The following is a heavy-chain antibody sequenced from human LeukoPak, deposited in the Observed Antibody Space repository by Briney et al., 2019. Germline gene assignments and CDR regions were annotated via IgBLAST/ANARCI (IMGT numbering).Heavy chain of an antibody. CDR2: INPNSGGT. CDR3: ARDRGIAAAGQFDP. CDR1: GYTFTGYY. J-gene: IGHJ5*02. D-gene: IGHD6-13*01. Sequence: ASVKVSCKASGYTFTGYYMHWVRQAPGQGLEWMGWINPNSGGTNYAQKFQGRVTMTRDMSTSTVYMELSSLRSEDTAVYYCARDRGIAAAGQFDPWGQGTLVTVSS. V-gene: IGHV1-2*02.